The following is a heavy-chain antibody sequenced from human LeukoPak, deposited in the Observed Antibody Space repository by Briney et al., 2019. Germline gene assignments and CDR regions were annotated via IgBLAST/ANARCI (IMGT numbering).Heavy chain of an antibody. V-gene: IGHV3-30*19. J-gene: IGHJ3*02. CDR3: ARDRGAFDI. D-gene: IGHD3-10*01. CDR2: ISYDGSNK. Sequence: GGSLRLSCAASGFTFSSYGMHWVRQAPGKGLEWVAVISYDGSNKYYADSVKGRFTISRDNSKNTLYLQMNSLRAEDTAVCYCARDRGAFDIWGQGTMVTVSS. CDR1: GFTFSSYG.